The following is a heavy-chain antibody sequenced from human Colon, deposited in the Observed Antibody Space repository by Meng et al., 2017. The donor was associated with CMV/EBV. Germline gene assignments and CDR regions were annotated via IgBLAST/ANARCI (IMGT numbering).Heavy chain of an antibody. D-gene: IGHD6-25*01. CDR1: GFTFSNFW. CDR3: AKDKRGGFYDGMDV. J-gene: IGHJ6*02. Sequence: GESLKISCAASGFTFSNFWMHWVRQVPGKGLMWVSRINSDGSVTNYADSVKGRFNISRDNAKNTLFLQINSLRPEDTALYFCAKDKRGGFYDGMDVWGQGTTVTVSS. CDR2: INSDGSVT. V-gene: IGHV3-74*01.